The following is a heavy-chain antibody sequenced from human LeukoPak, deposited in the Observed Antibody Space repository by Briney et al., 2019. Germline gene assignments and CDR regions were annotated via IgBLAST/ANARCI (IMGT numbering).Heavy chain of an antibody. CDR1: GYSISSGYY. Sequence: SETLSRTCTDSGYSISSGYYWSWIRQPPGKGLEWIGSIYHSGSTYYNPSLKSRVTISVDTSKNQFSLKLSSVTAADTAVYYCAACTDLSSVVPHWGQGTLVTLFS. J-gene: IGHJ4*02. CDR2: IYHSGST. D-gene: IGHD2-21*01. V-gene: IGHV4-38-2*02. CDR3: AACTDLSSVVPH.